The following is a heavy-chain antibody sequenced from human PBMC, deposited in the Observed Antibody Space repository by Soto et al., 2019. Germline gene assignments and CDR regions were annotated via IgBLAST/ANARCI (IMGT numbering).Heavy chain of an antibody. V-gene: IGHV3-30-3*01. CDR2: ISYDGSNK. CDR3: ARDQVEGQLVDLYCFDY. J-gene: IGHJ4*02. Sequence: GGSLRLSCAASGFTFSSYAMHWVRQAPGKGLEWVAVISYDGSNKYYADSVKGRFTISRDNSKNTLYLQMNSLRAEDTAVYYCARDQVEGQLVDLYCFDYWGKGPLVTVSS. CDR1: GFTFSSYA. D-gene: IGHD6-6*01.